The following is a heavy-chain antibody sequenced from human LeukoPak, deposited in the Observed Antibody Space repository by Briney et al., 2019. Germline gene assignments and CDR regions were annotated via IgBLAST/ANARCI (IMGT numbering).Heavy chain of an antibody. J-gene: IGHJ6*02. CDR3: ARGPYYYYGMDV. CDR2: MNPNSGNT. CDR1: GYAFTSYD. Sequence: ASVKVSCKASGYAFTSYDINWVRQATGQGLEWMGWMNPNSGNTGYAQKFQGRVTTTRNTSISTAYMELSSLRSEDTAVYYCARGPYYYYGMDVWGQGTTVTVSS. V-gene: IGHV1-8*01.